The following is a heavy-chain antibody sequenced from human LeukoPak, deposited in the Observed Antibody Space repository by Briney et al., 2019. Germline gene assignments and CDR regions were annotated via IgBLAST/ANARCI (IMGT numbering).Heavy chain of an antibody. CDR1: GFTFSDYY. D-gene: IGHD3-3*01. J-gene: IGHJ5*01. CDR3: ARDQYDTWSRRGNFDS. Sequence: GGSLRLTCAASGFTFSDYYMSWIRQAPGKGLEWVSYISSSGSTIYYADSVKGRFTISRDNAKNSLYLQMNSLRAEDTAVYYCARDQYDTWSRRGNFDSWGQGTLVIVSS. CDR2: ISSSGSTI. V-gene: IGHV3-11*01.